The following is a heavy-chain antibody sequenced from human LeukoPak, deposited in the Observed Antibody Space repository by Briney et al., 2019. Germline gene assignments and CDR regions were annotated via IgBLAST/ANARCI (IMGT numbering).Heavy chain of an antibody. CDR2: INHSGST. Sequence: SETLSLTCSVSGCSISSYYWSWIRQPPGKGLEWIGEINHSGSTNYNPSLKSRVTISVDTSKNQFSLKLSSVTAADTAVYYCARANFPITFGGVSGHFDYWGQGTLVTVSS. D-gene: IGHD3-16*01. CDR3: ARANFPITFGGVSGHFDY. J-gene: IGHJ4*02. CDR1: GCSISSYY. V-gene: IGHV4-34*01.